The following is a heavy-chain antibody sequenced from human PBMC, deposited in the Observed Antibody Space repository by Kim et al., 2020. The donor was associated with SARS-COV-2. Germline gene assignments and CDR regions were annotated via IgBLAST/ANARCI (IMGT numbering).Heavy chain of an antibody. CDR2: IWYDGSNK. CDR3: ARDLLVGATSYGMDV. CDR1: GFTFSSYG. V-gene: IGHV3-33*01. Sequence: GGSLRLSCAASGFTFSSYGMHWVRQAPGKGLEWVAVIWYDGSNKYYADSVKGRFTISRDNSKNTLYLQMNSLRAEDTAVYYCARDLLVGATSYGMDVWGQGATVPGSS. J-gene: IGHJ6*02. D-gene: IGHD1-26*01.